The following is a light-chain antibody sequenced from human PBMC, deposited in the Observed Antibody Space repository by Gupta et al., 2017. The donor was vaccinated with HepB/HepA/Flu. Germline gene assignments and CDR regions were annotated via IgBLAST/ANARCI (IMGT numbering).Light chain of an antibody. Sequence: QSALTQPASVSGSPGQSITISCSGISSDVGGYNYVSWYQQHPGKAPKLMIYDVSNRPSGVSNRFSGSKSGNTASLTISGLQAEDEADYYCSSYTSSSTLDTVVCGGGTKLTVL. CDR1: SSDVGGYNY. J-gene: IGLJ2*01. V-gene: IGLV2-14*01. CDR3: SSYTSSSTLDTVV. CDR2: DVS.